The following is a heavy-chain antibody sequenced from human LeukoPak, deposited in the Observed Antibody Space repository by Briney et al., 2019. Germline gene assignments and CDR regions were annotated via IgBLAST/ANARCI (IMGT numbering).Heavy chain of an antibody. CDR1: GFTFSSYG. D-gene: IGHD6-19*01. CDR3: AREMYSSGWLNAFDI. CDR2: INWNGGST. V-gene: IGHV3-20*04. J-gene: IGHJ3*02. Sequence: GGTLRLSCAASGFTFSSYGMSWVRQAPGKGLEWVSGINWNGGSTGYVDSVKGRFTISRDNAKNSLYLQMNSLRAEDTALYYCAREMYSSGWLNAFDIWGQGTMVTVSS.